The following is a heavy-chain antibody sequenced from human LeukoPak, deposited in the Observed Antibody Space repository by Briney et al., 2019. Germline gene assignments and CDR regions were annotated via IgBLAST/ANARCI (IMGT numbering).Heavy chain of an antibody. CDR1: GYSISSGYY. CDR3: AKSNGYGLVDI. Sequence: SETLSLTCTVSGYSISSGYYWGWIRQPPVKGLEWIGSIYHSGNTYYNPSLKSRVTISVDTSKNQFSLKLSSVTAADTAVYYCAKSNGYGLVDIWGQGTMVTVSS. J-gene: IGHJ3*02. D-gene: IGHD3-10*01. V-gene: IGHV4-38-2*02. CDR2: IYHSGNT.